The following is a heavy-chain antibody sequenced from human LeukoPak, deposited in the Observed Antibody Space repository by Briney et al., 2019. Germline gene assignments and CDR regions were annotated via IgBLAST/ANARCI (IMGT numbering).Heavy chain of an antibody. J-gene: IGHJ4*02. D-gene: IGHD6-6*01. CDR2: ISPGSDFT. Sequence: GGSLRLSCAASGFFFGDFGMNWVRQSPGKGLEWVSSISPGSDFTYYADSMKGRFTITRDNAKSSLYLQMNSLRADDTAVYYCAKGPSYYFDYWGQGTLVTVSS. CDR1: GFFFGDFG. CDR3: AKGPSYYFDY. V-gene: IGHV3-21*06.